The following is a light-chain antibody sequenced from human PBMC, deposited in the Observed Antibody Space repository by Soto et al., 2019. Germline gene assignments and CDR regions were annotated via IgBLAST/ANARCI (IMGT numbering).Light chain of an antibody. J-gene: IGKJ5*01. CDR2: GAS. CDR3: QQRSSWQVT. Sequence: EIVLTQSPGTLSLSPWERATLSCRASQSVSSSYLAWYQQKPGQAPRLLIYGASSRATGIPDRFSGSVSGTEFTLTISSLQSEDFAVYYCQQRSSWQVTFGQGTRLEIK. V-gene: IGKV3D-20*02. CDR1: QSVSSSY.